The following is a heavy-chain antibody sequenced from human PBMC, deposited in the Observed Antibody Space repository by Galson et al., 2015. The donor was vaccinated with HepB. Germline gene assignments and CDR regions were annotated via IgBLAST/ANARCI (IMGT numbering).Heavy chain of an antibody. Sequence: SLRLSCAASGFTFSSYAMHWVRQAPGKGLEWAAVILYDGSNKYYADSVKGRFTISRDNSKNTLYLQMNSLRAEDTAVYYCAKDLGGTQQLGYYYGMDVWGQGTTVTVSS. CDR3: AKDLGGTQQLGYYYGMDV. V-gene: IGHV3-30*04. CDR1: GFTFSSYA. J-gene: IGHJ6*02. D-gene: IGHD6-13*01. CDR2: ILYDGSNK.